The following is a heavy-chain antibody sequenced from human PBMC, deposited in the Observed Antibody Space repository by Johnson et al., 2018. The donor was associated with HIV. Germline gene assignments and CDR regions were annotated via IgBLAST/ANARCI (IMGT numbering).Heavy chain of an antibody. CDR1: GFPFDDYA. Sequence: VQLVESGGGLVQPGRSLRLSCAASGFPFDDYAMHWVRHAPWKGLEWAAGISWNSGSIGYADSVKGRFTTSIDNAKNSLYLQMNSLRAEDTALYYCAKAATTVVTLEGDAFDIWGQGTMVTVSS. CDR2: ISWNSGSI. V-gene: IGHV3-9*01. CDR3: AKAATTVVTLEGDAFDI. D-gene: IGHD4-23*01. J-gene: IGHJ3*02.